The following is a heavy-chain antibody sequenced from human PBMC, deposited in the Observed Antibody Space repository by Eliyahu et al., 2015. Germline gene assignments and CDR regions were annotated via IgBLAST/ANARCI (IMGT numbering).Heavy chain of an antibody. V-gene: IGHV3-7*03. CDR3: ARLRPYGSGIFEY. CDR2: IKEDGSEK. Sequence: EVQLVESGGGLVQPGGSLRLSCAASGFXFSNYWMAWVRQAPGKGLEWVANIKEDGSEKNCVESVKGRFTTSRDNAKNSLYLEMNSLRVEETAMYYCARLRPYGSGIFEYWGQGTLVIVSS. J-gene: IGHJ4*02. D-gene: IGHD3-10*01. CDR1: GFXFSNYW.